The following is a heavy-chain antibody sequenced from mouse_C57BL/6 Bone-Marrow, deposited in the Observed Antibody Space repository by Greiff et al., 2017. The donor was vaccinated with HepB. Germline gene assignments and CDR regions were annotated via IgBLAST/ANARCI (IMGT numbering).Heavy chain of an antibody. V-gene: IGHV5-12*01. CDR2: ISNGGGST. CDR1: GFTFSDYY. Sequence: EVQGVESGGGLVQPGGSLKLSCAASGFTFSDYYMYWVRQTPEKRLEWVAYISNGGGSTYYPDTVKGRFTISRDNAKNTLYLQMSRLKSEDTAMYYCARRGVTTHYYAMDYWGQGTSVTVSS. J-gene: IGHJ4*01. CDR3: ARRGVTTHYYAMDY. D-gene: IGHD2-1*01.